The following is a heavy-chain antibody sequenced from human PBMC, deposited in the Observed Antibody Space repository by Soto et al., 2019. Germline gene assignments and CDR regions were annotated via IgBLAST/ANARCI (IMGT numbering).Heavy chain of an antibody. CDR2: IYYSGST. CDR1: GGSISSSSYY. J-gene: IGHJ4*02. Sequence: SETLSLTCTVSGGSISSSSYYWGWIRQPPGKGLEWIGSIYYSGSTYYNPSLKSRVTISVDTSKNQFSLKLSSVTAADTAVYYCASPSGFSYGYGYYFVYWGQGTLVTVSS. D-gene: IGHD5-18*01. CDR3: ASPSGFSYGYGYYFVY. V-gene: IGHV4-39*01.